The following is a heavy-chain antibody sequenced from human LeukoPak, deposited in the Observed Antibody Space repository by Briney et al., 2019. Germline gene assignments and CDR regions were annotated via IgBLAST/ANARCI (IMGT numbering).Heavy chain of an antibody. CDR3: ASRYYDSSGYNYPDAFDI. CDR1: GGAVNSGGYF. V-gene: IGHV4-31*03. Sequence: SETLSLTCTVSGGAVNSGGYFWNWIRHHPEKGLEWIGNIYYTGSTHYNPSLRSRVSVSLDASKNQFSLKLSSVTAADTAVYYCASRYYDSSGYNYPDAFDIWGQGTMVTVSS. J-gene: IGHJ3*02. CDR2: IYYTGST. D-gene: IGHD3-22*01.